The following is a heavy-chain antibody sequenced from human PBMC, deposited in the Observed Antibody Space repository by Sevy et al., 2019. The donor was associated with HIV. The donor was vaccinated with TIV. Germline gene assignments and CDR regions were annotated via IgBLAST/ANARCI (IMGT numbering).Heavy chain of an antibody. CDR2: ISYDGSHK. CDR1: GPDFSSNS. J-gene: IGHJ4*02. V-gene: IGHV3-30*03. D-gene: IGHD3-9*01. Sequence: GGSLRLSCASSGPDFSSNSMHWVRQAPGKGLQCVSLISYDGSHKYYADSVKGRFTVSRDDSKNTVFLQLSSLRPEDTAVYYCAREGGYSIDWSPGNYWGQGTLVTVSS. CDR3: AREGGYSIDWSPGNY.